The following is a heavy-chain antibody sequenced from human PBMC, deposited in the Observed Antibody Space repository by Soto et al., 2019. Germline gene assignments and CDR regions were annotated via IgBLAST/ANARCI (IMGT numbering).Heavy chain of an antibody. V-gene: IGHV1-18*01. Sequence: ASVKVSCKASGYTFTSYGISWVRQAPGQGLEWMGWISAYNGNTNYAQKLQGGVTMTTDTSTSTAYMELRSLRSDDTAVYYCARSLTKGSKVVTAIRVIDYWGQGTLVTVSS. CDR3: ARSLTKGSKVVTAIRVIDY. CDR1: GYTFTSYG. J-gene: IGHJ4*02. D-gene: IGHD2-21*02. CDR2: ISAYNGNT.